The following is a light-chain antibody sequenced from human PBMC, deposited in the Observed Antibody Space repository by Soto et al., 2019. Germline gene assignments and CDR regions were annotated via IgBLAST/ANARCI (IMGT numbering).Light chain of an antibody. Sequence: DILMTQLSIILDVTPGEPASISCRYSHSLLHSNGYNYLDWYLQKPGQSPKILIYLGSNRASGVHDRFSGSGSGTDFTLKISRVEAEDVGVYYCMQPLQSWTLGHGTKLDIK. CDR2: LGS. J-gene: IGKJ1*01. CDR1: HSLLHSNGYNY. V-gene: IGKV2-28*01. CDR3: MQPLQSWT.